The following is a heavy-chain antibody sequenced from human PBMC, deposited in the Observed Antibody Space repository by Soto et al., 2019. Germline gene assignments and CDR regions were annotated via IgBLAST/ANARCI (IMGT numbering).Heavy chain of an antibody. Sequence: SVKVSCRASGFTFTSSAMQGVRQARGQRLEWIGWIVVGSGNTNYAQKFQERVTINPDTSKNQFSLQLNSVTPEDTAVYYCARGSTTIASVATWDFDYWGHGTLVTVSS. V-gene: IGHV1-58*02. CDR1: GFTFTSSA. J-gene: IGHJ4*01. CDR3: ARGSTTIASVATWDFDY. D-gene: IGHD6-13*01. CDR2: IVVGSGNT.